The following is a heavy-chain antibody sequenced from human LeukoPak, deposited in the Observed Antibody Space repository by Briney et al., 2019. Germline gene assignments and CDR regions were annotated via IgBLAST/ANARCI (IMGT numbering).Heavy chain of an antibody. J-gene: IGHJ3*02. CDR3: ARSYDSSGYYYDI. D-gene: IGHD3-22*01. Sequence: SETLSLTCTVSGGSISSYYWSWIRQPPGKGLEWIGYIYYSGSTNHNPSLKSRVTISVDTSKNQFSLKLSSVTAADTAVYYCARSYDSSGYYYDIWGQGTMVTVSS. V-gene: IGHV4-59*08. CDR1: GGSISSYY. CDR2: IYYSGST.